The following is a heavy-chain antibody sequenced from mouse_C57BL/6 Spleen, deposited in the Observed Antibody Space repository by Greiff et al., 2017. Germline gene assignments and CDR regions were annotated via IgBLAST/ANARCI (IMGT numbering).Heavy chain of an antibody. CDR3: ARSALFYFFLDY. CDR1: GYTFTSYW. Sequence: QVQLQQPGAELVKPGASVKLSCKASGYTFTSYWMHWVKQRPGQGLEWIGMIHPNSGSTNYNEKFKSKATLTVDKSSSTAYMQLSSLTSEDSAVYYCARSALFYFFLDYWGQGTTLTVSS. CDR2: IHPNSGST. V-gene: IGHV1-64*01. D-gene: IGHD1-1*01. J-gene: IGHJ2*01.